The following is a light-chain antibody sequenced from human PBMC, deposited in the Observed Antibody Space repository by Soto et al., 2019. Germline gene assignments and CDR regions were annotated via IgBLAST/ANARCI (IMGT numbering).Light chain of an antibody. CDR3: QQYGSSPLT. CDR2: GAS. CDR1: QSVDND. Sequence: EIVMTQSPATLSVSPGDRATLSCRASQSVDNDLAWYQQKRGQAPRLVIYGASSRATGIPDRFSGGGSETDFTLTISRLEPEDFAVYYCQQYGSSPLTFGGGTKVDIK. V-gene: IGKV3-20*01. J-gene: IGKJ4*01.